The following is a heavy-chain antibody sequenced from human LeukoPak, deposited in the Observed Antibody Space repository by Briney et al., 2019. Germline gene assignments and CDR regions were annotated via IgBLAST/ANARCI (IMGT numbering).Heavy chain of an antibody. CDR1: GESFSGYY. V-gene: IGHV4-34*01. CDR3: ARLSLASDY. CDR2: INHSGST. J-gene: IGHJ4*02. Sequence: SETLSLTCAVYGESFSGYYWSWIRQPPGKGLEWIGEINHSGSTNYNPSLKSRVTISVDTSKNQFSLKLSSVTAADTAVYYCARLSLASDYWGQGTLVTVSS. D-gene: IGHD2/OR15-2a*01.